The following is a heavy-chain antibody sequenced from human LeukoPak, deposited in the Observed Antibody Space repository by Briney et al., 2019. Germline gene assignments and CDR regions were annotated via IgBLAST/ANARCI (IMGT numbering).Heavy chain of an antibody. CDR3: ARLTYDSSGYYQHVDY. CDR1: GFTFSSYG. Sequence: GGSLRLSCAASGFTFSSYGMHWVRQAPGKGLEWVAVIWYDGSNKYYADSVKGRFTISRDNSKNTLYLQMNSLRAEDTAVYYCARLTYDSSGYYQHVDYWGQGTLVTVSS. D-gene: IGHD3-22*01. J-gene: IGHJ4*02. CDR2: IWYDGSNK. V-gene: IGHV3-33*01.